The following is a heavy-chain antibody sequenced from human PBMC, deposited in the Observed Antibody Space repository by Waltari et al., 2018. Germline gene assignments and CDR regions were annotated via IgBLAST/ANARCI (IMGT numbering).Heavy chain of an antibody. CDR1: GGSISSYY. D-gene: IGHD4-17*01. J-gene: IGHJ6*02. V-gene: IGHV4-59*01. CDR2: IYYSGST. CDR3: ARAYTVSYYYGMDV. Sequence: QVQLQESGPGLVKPSETLSLTCTVSGGSISSYYWSWIRQPPGKGLEWIGYIYYSGSTNSNPSLKSRVTISVDTSKNQFSLKLSSVTAADTAVYYCARAYTVSYYYGMDVWGQGTTVTVSS.